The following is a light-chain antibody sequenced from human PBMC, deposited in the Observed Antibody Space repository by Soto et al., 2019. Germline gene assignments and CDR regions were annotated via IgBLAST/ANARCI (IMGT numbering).Light chain of an antibody. CDR1: DIGSKS. V-gene: IGLV3-21*02. Sequence: SYELTQPPSVSVAPGQTAKITCGGTDIGSKSVHWYQQRPGQAPVVVVYDDSDRPSGIPERFSGSNSGNTATLTISRVEAGDEADYYWQVWHSRSDHYVFGTGTKVTVL. CDR3: QVWHSRSDHYV. CDR2: DDS. J-gene: IGLJ1*01.